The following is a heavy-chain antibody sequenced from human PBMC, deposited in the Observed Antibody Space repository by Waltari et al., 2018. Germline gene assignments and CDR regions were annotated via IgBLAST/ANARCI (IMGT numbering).Heavy chain of an antibody. CDR1: GLTFRSYW. Sequence: EVQLVESGGGLVQPGGSLRLSCAAPGLTFRSYWMSWVRQAPGKGLEWVANIKKDGSEKYYVDSVKGRFTISRDNAKNSLYLQMNSLRAEDTAVYYCARDRGSQYFFDYWGQGTLVTVSS. V-gene: IGHV3-7*01. D-gene: IGHD5-12*01. CDR3: ARDRGSQYFFDY. J-gene: IGHJ4*02. CDR2: IKKDGSEK.